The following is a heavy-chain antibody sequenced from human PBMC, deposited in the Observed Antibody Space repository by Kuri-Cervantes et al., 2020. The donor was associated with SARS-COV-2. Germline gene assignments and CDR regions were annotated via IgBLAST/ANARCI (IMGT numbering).Heavy chain of an antibody. V-gene: IGHV4-34*01. CDR2: INHSGST. CDR1: GFTFSSYE. J-gene: IGHJ4*02. D-gene: IGHD3-16*01. CDR3: ARGRSFVGN. Sequence: GSLRLSCAASGFTFSSYEMNWIRQPPGKGLEWIGEINHSGSTNYNPSLKSRVTISVDTSKNQFSLKLSSVTAADTAVYYCARGRSFVGNWGQGTLVTVSS.